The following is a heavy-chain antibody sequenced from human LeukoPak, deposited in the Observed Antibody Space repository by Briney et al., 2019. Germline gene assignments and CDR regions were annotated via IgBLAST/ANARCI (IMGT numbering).Heavy chain of an antibody. D-gene: IGHD3-22*01. CDR1: GFTFSSYG. Sequence: GGSLRLSCAASGFTFSSYGMHWVRQAPGKELEWVAVIWYDGSNKYYADSVKGRFTISRDNSKNTLYLQMNSLRAEDTAVYYCARGNYYDSSSYFDYWGQGTLVTVSS. J-gene: IGHJ4*02. CDR2: IWYDGSNK. V-gene: IGHV3-33*08. CDR3: ARGNYYDSSSYFDY.